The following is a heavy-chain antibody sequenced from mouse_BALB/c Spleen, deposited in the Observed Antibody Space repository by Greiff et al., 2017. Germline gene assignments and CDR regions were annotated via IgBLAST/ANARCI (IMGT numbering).Heavy chain of an antibody. Sequence: EVMLVESGGGLVKPGGSLKLSCAASGFTFSSYAMSWVRQTPEKRLEWVATISSGGSYTYYPDSVKGRFTISRDNAKNTLYLQMSSLRSEDTAMYYCARVSTFYYAMDYWGQGTSVTVSS. J-gene: IGHJ4*01. CDR1: GFTFSSYA. CDR2: ISSGGSYT. CDR3: ARVSTFYYAMDY. D-gene: IGHD5-5*01. V-gene: IGHV5-9-1*01.